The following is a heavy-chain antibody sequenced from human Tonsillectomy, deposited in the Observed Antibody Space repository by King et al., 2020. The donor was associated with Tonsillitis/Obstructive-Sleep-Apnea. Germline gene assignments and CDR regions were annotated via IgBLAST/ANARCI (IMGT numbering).Heavy chain of an antibody. CDR3: ATEAGCAGIGGYYYYYMDV. V-gene: IGHV3-23*04. CDR1: GFTFSNYA. CDR2: ISGSGVST. Sequence: VQLVESGGGLVQPGGSLRLSSAASGFTFSNYAMSWVRQAPGKGLEWVSAISGSGVSTYYADSVKGRFTIYRDNSKNTLDLQMTSLRAEDTAGYYCATEAGCAGIGGYYYYYMDVWGKGTTVTVSS. D-gene: IGHD3-16*01. J-gene: IGHJ6*03.